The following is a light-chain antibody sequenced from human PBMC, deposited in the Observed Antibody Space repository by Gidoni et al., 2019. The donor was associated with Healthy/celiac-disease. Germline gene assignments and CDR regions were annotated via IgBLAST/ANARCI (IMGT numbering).Light chain of an antibody. CDR2: GAS. J-gene: IGKJ2*01. Sequence: EIVMTQSPATLSVSPGERATLSCRANQSVSSNLAWYQHKPGQSPRILIYGASTRATGIPARCSGSGSGTEFTLTISSLQSEDFSVYYCQQYNNWPPFTFGQGTKLEIK. CDR1: QSVSSN. V-gene: IGKV3-15*01. CDR3: QQYNNWPPFT.